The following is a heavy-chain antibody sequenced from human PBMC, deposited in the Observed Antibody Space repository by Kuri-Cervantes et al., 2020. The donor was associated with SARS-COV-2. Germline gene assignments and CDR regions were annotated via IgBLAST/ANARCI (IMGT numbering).Heavy chain of an antibody. D-gene: IGHD2-15*01. CDR2: ISSSSSTI. Sequence: GESLKISCAASGFTFSSYSMNWVRQAPGKGLEWVSYISSSSSTIYYADSVKGRFTISRDNSKNTLYLQMNSLRAEDTAVYYCARSLSAYSYYYYYMDVWGKGTTVTVSS. V-gene: IGHV3-48*01. CDR1: GFTFSSYS. CDR3: ARSLSAYSYYYYYMDV. J-gene: IGHJ6*03.